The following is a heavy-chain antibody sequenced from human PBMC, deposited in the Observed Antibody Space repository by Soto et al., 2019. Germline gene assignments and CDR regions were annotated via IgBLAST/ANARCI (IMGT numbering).Heavy chain of an antibody. J-gene: IGHJ4*02. V-gene: IGHV3-30-3*01. CDR1: GFTFSSYA. Sequence: VQLVESGGGLVKPGGSLRLSCAASGFTFSSYAMHWVRQAPGKGLEWVAVISYDGSNKYYADSVKGRFTISRDNSKNTLYLQMNSLRAEDTAVYYCASYCSSTSCLGQGFDYWGQGTLVTVSS. D-gene: IGHD2-2*01. CDR2: ISYDGSNK. CDR3: ASYCSSTSCLGQGFDY.